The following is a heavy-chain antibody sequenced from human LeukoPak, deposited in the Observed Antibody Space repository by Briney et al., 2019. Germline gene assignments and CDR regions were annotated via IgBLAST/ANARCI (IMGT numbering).Heavy chain of an antibody. CDR1: GYTFTSYA. Sequence: ASVKVSCKASGYTFTSYAMNWVRQAPGQGLEWMGWINTNTGNPTYAQGFTGRFVFSLDTSVSTAYLQISSLKAEDTAVYYCARSKLLWFGELLWSLDAFDIWGQGTMVTVSS. J-gene: IGHJ3*02. CDR2: INTNTGNP. V-gene: IGHV7-4-1*02. D-gene: IGHD3-10*01. CDR3: ARSKLLWFGELLWSLDAFDI.